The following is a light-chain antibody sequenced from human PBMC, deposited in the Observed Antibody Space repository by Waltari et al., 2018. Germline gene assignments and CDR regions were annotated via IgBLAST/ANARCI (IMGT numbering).Light chain of an antibody. Sequence: EIVMTQSPATLSVSPGERATLSCRASQSVSSNLAWYQQKPGQAPRLLIYGASTRATVIPARFSGSGSGTEFTLTISSLQSEDFAVYYCQQYNNWPPKWTFGQGTKVEIK. CDR3: QQYNNWPPKWT. CDR1: QSVSSN. J-gene: IGKJ1*01. CDR2: GAS. V-gene: IGKV3-15*01.